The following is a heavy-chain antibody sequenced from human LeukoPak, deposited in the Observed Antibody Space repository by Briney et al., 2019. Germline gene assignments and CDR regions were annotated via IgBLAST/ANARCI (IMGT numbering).Heavy chain of an antibody. CDR1: GGSISSSSYY. CDR2: IYYSGST. CDR3: ARGHVDTAFQRWFDP. D-gene: IGHD5-18*01. V-gene: IGHV4-39*01. J-gene: IGHJ5*02. Sequence: SETLSLTCTVSGGSISSSSYYWGWIRQPPGKGLEWIGSIYYSGSTYYNPSLKSRVTISVDTSKNQFSLKLSSVTAADTAVYYCARGHVDTAFQRWFDPWGQGTLVTVSS.